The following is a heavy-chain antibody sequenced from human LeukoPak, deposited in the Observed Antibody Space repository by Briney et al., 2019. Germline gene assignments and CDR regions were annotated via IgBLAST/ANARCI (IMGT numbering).Heavy chain of an antibody. Sequence: GGSLRLSCAASGFSFSSYGMHWVRQAPGKGLEWVAVISYDGSNKYYADSVKGRFTISRDNSKNTLYLQMNSLRAEDTAVYYCAKGNGRGSGSYTDYWGQGTLVTVSS. D-gene: IGHD3-10*01. V-gene: IGHV3-30*18. CDR1: GFSFSSYG. CDR2: ISYDGSNK. J-gene: IGHJ4*02. CDR3: AKGNGRGSGSYTDY.